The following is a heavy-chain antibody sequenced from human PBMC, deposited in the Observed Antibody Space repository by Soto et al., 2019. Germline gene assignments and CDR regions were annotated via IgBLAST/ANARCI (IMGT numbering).Heavy chain of an antibody. CDR3: ASMGYHYGSGSYPLDY. CDR1: GGSVSSGSYY. Sequence: SETLSLTCTVSGGSVSSGSYYWTWILHPPGKGLEWIGSMYNSGSTHYNPSLKSRVTISLDTSKNQFSLNLRSVTAADTAVYYCASMGYHYGSGSYPLDYWGQGTLVTVSS. V-gene: IGHV4-61*01. D-gene: IGHD3-10*01. J-gene: IGHJ4*02. CDR2: MYNSGST.